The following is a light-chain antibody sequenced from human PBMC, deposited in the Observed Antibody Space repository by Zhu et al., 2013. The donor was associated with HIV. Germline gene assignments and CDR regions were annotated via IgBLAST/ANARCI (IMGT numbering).Light chain of an antibody. V-gene: IGLV2-14*01. CDR1: NNDVGGYDY. Sequence: QSALTQPASVSGSPGQSITISCTGSNNDVGGYDYVAWYQQHPGKAPKLMIYEVNNRPSGVSNRFSGSKSGNTASLTISGLQAEDEADYYCTSYTTSTTVLFGGGTKLTVL. J-gene: IGLJ2*01. CDR3: TSYTTSTTVL. CDR2: EVN.